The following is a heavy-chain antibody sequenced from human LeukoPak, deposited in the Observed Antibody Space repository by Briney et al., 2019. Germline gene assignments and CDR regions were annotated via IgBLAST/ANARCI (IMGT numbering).Heavy chain of an antibody. D-gene: IGHD6-13*01. CDR1: GGSISGGGYY. CDR3: ARASSSWSGGYFDY. Sequence: SETLSLTCTVSGGSISGGGYYWRWIRQPAGKGLEWIGRIYISGSTNYDPSLKSRLTISVDTSKNQFSLKLSSVTAADTAVYYCARASSSWSGGYFDYWGQGTLVTVSS. J-gene: IGHJ4*02. V-gene: IGHV4-61*02. CDR2: IYISGST.